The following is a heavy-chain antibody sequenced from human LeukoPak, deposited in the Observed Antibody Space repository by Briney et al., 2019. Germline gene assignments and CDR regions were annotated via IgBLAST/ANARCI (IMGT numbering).Heavy chain of an antibody. CDR2: ISSSGSTI. D-gene: IGHD6-19*01. Sequence: PGGSLRLSCAASGFTFTDHYMSWIRQAPGKGLEWVSYISSSGSTIYYADSVKGRFTISRDNAKNSLYLQMNSLRAEDTAVYYCARNLQWLLGRAFDIWGQGTMVTVSS. CDR3: ARNLQWLLGRAFDI. J-gene: IGHJ3*02. CDR1: GFTFTDHY. V-gene: IGHV3-11*01.